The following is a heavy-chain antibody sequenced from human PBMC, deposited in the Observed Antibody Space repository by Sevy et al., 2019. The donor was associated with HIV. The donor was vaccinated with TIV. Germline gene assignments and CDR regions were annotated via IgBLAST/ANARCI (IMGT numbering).Heavy chain of an antibody. J-gene: IGHJ3*02. Sequence: SETLSLTCTVSGGSISSGGYYWSWIRQHPGKGLEWIGYIYYSGSTYYNPSLKSRVTISVDTSKNQFSLKLSSVTAADTAMYYCARENDYVWGSYRYTTTGGAFDIWGQGTMVTVSS. CDR1: GGSISSGGYY. CDR3: ARENDYVWGSYRYTTTGGAFDI. D-gene: IGHD3-16*02. V-gene: IGHV4-31*03. CDR2: IYYSGST.